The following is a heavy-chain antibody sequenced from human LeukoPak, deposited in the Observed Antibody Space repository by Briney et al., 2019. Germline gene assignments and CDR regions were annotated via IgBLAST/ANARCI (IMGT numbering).Heavy chain of an antibody. CDR3: ARARSYYDNTGHYKMDV. V-gene: IGHV1-18*01. D-gene: IGHD3-22*01. CDR2: ISAFSGNI. J-gene: IGHJ6*02. CDR1: GYSFTNYG. Sequence: ASVKLSCKASGYSFTNYGTSWVRQAPGQGLEWVGWISAFSGNINYAQNVQGRVAMTTDTSTSTAYMELRSLRSEDAAVYYCARARSYYDNTGHYKMDVWGQGTTVTVSS.